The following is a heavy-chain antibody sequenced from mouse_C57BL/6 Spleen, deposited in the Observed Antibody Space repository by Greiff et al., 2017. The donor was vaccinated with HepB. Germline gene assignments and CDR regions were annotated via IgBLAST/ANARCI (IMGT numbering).Heavy chain of an antibody. CDR2: IDPSDSYT. V-gene: IGHV1-50*01. CDR3: ARSGSNWYFDV. D-gene: IGHD3-2*02. Sequence: QVQLQHPGAELVKPGASVKLSCKASGYTFTSYWMQWVKQRPGQGLEWIGEIDPSDSYTNYNQKFKGKATLTVDTSSSTAYMQLSSLTSEDSAVYYCARSGSNWYFDVWGTGTTVTVSS. J-gene: IGHJ1*03. CDR1: GYTFTSYW.